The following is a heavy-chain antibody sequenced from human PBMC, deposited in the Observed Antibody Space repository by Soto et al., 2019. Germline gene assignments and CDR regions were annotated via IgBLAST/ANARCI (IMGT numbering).Heavy chain of an antibody. J-gene: IGHJ5*02. D-gene: IGHD1-26*01. CDR1: GGSFSGYF. CDR3: ARRGSWSNRRGSNYIWFDP. V-gene: IGHV4-34*01. Sequence: QVQLQQWGAGLLKPSETLSLTCAVYGGSFSGYFWNWIRQPPGKGLKRIGESNGSGSTKYNPSLKRRVTTSGGTSKNHFSLELSSVTAADTAVYYCARRGSWSNRRGSNYIWFDPWGQGTLVTVSS. CDR2: SNGSGST.